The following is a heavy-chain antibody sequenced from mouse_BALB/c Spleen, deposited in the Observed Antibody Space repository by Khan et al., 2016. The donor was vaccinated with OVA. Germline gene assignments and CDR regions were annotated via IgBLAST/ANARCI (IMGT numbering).Heavy chain of an antibody. Sequence: EVELVESGGDLVKPGGSLKLSCAASGFTFSTYGMSWVRQTPDKRLEWVATISSGGSYTYYPDNVTGRFIISRDNAKNTLYLQMSSLKSADTAMYYCARLAYYYNSEGFAYWGQGTLVTVSA. D-gene: IGHD1-1*01. V-gene: IGHV5-6*01. CDR2: ISSGGSYT. CDR1: GFTFSTYG. CDR3: ARLAYYYNSEGFAY. J-gene: IGHJ3*01.